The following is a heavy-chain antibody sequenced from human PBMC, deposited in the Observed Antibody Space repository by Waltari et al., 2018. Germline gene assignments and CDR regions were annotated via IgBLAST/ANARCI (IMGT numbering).Heavy chain of an antibody. CDR1: GFSLSNTRLG. Sequence: QVTLKESGPVLVTPTEPLTLTCTVAGFSLSNTRLGVSWVRQPQGKALEWLAHIFSNHEKSSSTSLKSRLTISKDASKSQVVLTMTNMDPVDTATYYCARMPAYSGPGKYTLDCWGQGTLVTVSS. D-gene: IGHD3-10*01. J-gene: IGHJ4*02. V-gene: IGHV2-26*01. CDR3: ARMPAYSGPGKYTLDC. CDR2: IFSNHEK.